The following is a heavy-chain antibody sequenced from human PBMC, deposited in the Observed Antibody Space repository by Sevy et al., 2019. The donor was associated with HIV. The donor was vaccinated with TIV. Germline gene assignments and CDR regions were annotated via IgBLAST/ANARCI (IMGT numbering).Heavy chain of an antibody. Sequence: SETLSLTCTVSGDSISGYYWSWIRQPPGKGLEWIGYFFYSGSTNYNPSLKSQVTISVDTTRNQVSLKVRSVTAADTAVYYCARGIAAPRGMDVWGQGTTVTVSS. CDR2: FFYSGST. CDR1: GDSISGYY. CDR3: ARGIAAPRGMDV. D-gene: IGHD6-13*01. V-gene: IGHV4-59*01. J-gene: IGHJ6*02.